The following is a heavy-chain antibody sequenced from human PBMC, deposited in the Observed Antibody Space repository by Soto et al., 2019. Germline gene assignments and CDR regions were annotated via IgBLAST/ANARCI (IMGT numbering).Heavy chain of an antibody. CDR3: AKGGYGKYDILTGYTRPGDYYYYGMDV. D-gene: IGHD3-9*01. CDR1: GVTFSSYP. V-gene: IGHV3-23*01. Sequence: RSLRLSGAACGVTFSSYPRSWVRQAPGKGLEWVSAISGSGGSTYYADSVKGRFTISRDNSKNTLYLQMNSLRAEDTAVYYCAKGGYGKYDILTGYTRPGDYYYYGMDVWGQGTTVTVSS. CDR2: ISGSGGST. J-gene: IGHJ6*02.